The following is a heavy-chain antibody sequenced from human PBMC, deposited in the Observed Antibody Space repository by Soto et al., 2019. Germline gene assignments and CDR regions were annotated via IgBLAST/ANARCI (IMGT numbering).Heavy chain of an antibody. V-gene: IGHV1-46*01. Sequence: QVQLVQSGAEVTKPGASVKVSCKASEYTFTNYNVHWLRQAPGHGLEWMGIIRPSGVNTGYARRFQGRVTVTRDRSTSTVYMELTSMTSYDKGVYYCAREPKESFYFDFWGQGTLVTVSS. CDR1: EYTFTNYN. CDR2: IRPSGVNT. J-gene: IGHJ4*02. CDR3: AREPKESFYFDF.